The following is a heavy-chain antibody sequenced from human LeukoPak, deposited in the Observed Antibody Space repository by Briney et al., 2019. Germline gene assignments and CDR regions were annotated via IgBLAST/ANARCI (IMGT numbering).Heavy chain of an antibody. Sequence: PSETLSLTCAVYGGSFSGCYWSWIRQPPGKGLEWIGEINHSGSTNYNPSLKSRVTISVDTSKNQFSLKLSSVTAADTAVYYCARDRYCSSTSCYGNWFDPWGQGTLVTVSS. V-gene: IGHV4-34*01. CDR3: ARDRYCSSTSCYGNWFDP. CDR1: GGSFSGCY. J-gene: IGHJ5*02. D-gene: IGHD2-2*01. CDR2: INHSGST.